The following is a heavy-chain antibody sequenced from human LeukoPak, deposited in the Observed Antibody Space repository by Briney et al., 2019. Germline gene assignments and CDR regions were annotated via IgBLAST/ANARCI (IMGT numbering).Heavy chain of an antibody. CDR1: GYTFTYYY. Sequence: ASVKVSCKASGYTFTYYYMHWVRQAPGQGLEWMGIINPSSGSTSYAQKFQGRVTMTRDTSTSTVYMDVSSLRSDDTAVYYCATIAASDAEYLQHWGQGTLVTVSS. D-gene: IGHD6-6*01. CDR3: ATIAASDAEYLQH. CDR2: INPSSGST. J-gene: IGHJ1*01. V-gene: IGHV1-46*01.